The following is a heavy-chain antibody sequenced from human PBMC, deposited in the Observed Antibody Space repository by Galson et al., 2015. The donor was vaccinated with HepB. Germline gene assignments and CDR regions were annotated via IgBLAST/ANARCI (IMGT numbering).Heavy chain of an antibody. CDR1: GFTFSRHW. V-gene: IGHV3-7*01. CDR2: IKEDGSEK. Sequence: SLRLSCAASGFTFSRHWMSWVRQAPGKGLEWVANIKEDGSEKYYLDSVKGRFTISRDNAKNSLYLQMNSLRVEDTAVYYCARDFDDWGQGTLVTVAS. CDR3: ARDFDD. J-gene: IGHJ4*02.